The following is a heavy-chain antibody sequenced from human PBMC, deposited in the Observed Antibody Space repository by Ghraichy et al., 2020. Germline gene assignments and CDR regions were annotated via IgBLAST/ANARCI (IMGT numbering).Heavy chain of an antibody. Sequence: ASVKVSCKASGYTFTSYGISWVRQAPGQGLEWMGWISAYNGNTNYAQKLQGRVTMTTDTSTSTAYMELRSLRSDDTAVYYCARDGPGGEQQRGPKWELLRGYAFDIWGQGTMVTVSS. CDR1: GYTFTSYG. CDR2: ISAYNGNT. J-gene: IGHJ3*02. CDR3: ARDGPGGEQQRGPKWELLRGYAFDI. V-gene: IGHV1-18*04. D-gene: IGHD1-26*01.